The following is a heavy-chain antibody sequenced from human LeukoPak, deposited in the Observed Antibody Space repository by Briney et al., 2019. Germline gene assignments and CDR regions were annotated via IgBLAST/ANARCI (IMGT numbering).Heavy chain of an antibody. CDR3: ARGVIAAAGTPWFDP. D-gene: IGHD6-13*01. CDR1: GGTFSSYA. J-gene: IGHJ5*02. CDR2: MNPNSGNT. V-gene: IGHV1-8*02. Sequence: ASVKVSCKASGGTFSSYAISWVRQAPGQGLEWMGWMNPNSGNTGYAQKFQGRVTMTRNTSISTAYMELSSLRSEDTAVYYCARGVIAAAGTPWFDPWGQGTLVTVSS.